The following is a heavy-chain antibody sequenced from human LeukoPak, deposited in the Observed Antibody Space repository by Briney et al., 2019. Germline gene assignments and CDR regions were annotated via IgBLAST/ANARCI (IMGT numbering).Heavy chain of an antibody. CDR3: ARVDTAVGEIEIDY. CDR2: INPSGGST. D-gene: IGHD5-18*01. J-gene: IGHJ4*02. Sequence: ASVKVSCKASGYTFTSYYMHWVRQAPGQGLEWMGIINPSGGSTSYAQKLQGRVTMTTDTSTSTAYMELRSLRSDDTAVYYCARVDTAVGEIEIDYWGQGTLVTVSS. CDR1: GYTFTSYY. V-gene: IGHV1-46*01.